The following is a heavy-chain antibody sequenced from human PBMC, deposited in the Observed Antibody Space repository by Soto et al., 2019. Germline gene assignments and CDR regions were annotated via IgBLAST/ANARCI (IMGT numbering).Heavy chain of an antibody. V-gene: IGHV3-7*05. CDR3: ARDVSPGSSGYYLEAFDI. D-gene: IGHD6-25*01. J-gene: IGHJ3*02. Sequence: EVQLVESGGGLVRPGGSLRLSCAASGFTFGNYWMTWVRQAPGKGLEWVANIKGDGSAKSYLDSVRGRFTVSRDNAENSLFLQMNILRAEDTALYYCARDVSPGSSGYYLEAFDIWGQGTMVTVS. CDR2: IKGDGSAK. CDR1: GFTFGNYW.